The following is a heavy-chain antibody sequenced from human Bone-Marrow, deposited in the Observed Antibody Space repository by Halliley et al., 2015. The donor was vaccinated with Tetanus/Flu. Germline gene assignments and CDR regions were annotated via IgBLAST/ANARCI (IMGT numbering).Heavy chain of an antibody. V-gene: IGHV1-18*01. Sequence: GWVRGDNGDPNYVQEFQGRVTMTTDPSTNTAYMELRSLRSDDTAVYYCARDLGDGYITGGLDSWGQGTLVTVSS. CDR2: VRGDNGDP. CDR3: ARDLGDGYITGGLDS. J-gene: IGHJ4*02. D-gene: IGHD3-10*01.